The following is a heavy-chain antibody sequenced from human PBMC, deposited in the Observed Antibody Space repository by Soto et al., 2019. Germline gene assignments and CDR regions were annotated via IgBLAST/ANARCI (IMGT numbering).Heavy chain of an antibody. J-gene: IGHJ6*02. CDR1: GFTFSSYG. CDR3: AKEREIYGSSSGRSFYYYYGMDV. V-gene: IGHV3-30*18. CDR2: ISYDGSNK. D-gene: IGHD6-6*01. Sequence: GGSLRLSCAASGFTFSSYGMHWVRQAPGKGLEWVAVISYDGSNKYYADSVKGRFTISRDNSKNTLYLQMNSLRAEDTAVYYCAKEREIYGSSSGRSFYYYYGMDVWGQGTTVTVSS.